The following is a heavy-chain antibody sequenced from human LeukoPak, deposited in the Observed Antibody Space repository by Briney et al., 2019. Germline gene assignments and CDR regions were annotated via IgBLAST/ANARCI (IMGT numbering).Heavy chain of an antibody. Sequence: GGSLRLSCAASGFTFSSYAMSWVRQAPGKGLEWVSAISGSGGSTYYADSVKGRFTISRDNSKNKVFLQMNSLRVADTAVYSCARGKRGVYYYYGMDVWGQGTTVTVSS. CDR2: ISGSGGST. V-gene: IGHV3-23*01. J-gene: IGHJ6*02. CDR3: ARGKRGVYYYYGMDV. CDR1: GFTFSSYA. D-gene: IGHD3-10*01.